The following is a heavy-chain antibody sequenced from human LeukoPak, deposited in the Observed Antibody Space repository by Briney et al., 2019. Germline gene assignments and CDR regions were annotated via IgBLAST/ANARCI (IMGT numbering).Heavy chain of an antibody. Sequence: GGSLRLSCAASGFTLSDHLMYWVRQGLGKGLVWLSRIKYDGSYTSYADSVKGRFTASRDNAKNTLYLQMNSLRAEDTAVYYCARDSRSVPECWGQGTPVTVSS. D-gene: IGHD2-2*01. J-gene: IGHJ4*02. CDR2: IKYDGSYT. CDR3: ARDSRSVPEC. V-gene: IGHV3-74*01. CDR1: GFTLSDHL.